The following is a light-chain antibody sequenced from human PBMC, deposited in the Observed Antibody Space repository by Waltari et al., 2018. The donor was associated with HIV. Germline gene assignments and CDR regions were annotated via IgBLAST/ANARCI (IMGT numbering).Light chain of an antibody. Sequence: QSVLTQPPSVSAAPGPKVTISCSGSNSTIGNNYVSWYQQLPGTAPKLLIYDNNKRPSGIPDRFSGSKSGTSATLGITGLQTGDEADYYCGSWDSSLSSVVFGGGTKLTVL. V-gene: IGLV1-51*01. CDR3: GSWDSSLSSVV. CDR1: NSTIGNNY. J-gene: IGLJ2*01. CDR2: DNN.